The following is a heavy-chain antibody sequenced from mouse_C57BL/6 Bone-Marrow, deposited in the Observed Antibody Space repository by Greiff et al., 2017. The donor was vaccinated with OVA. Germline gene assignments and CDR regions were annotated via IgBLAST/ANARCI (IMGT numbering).Heavy chain of an antibody. J-gene: IGHJ3*01. D-gene: IGHD2-1*01. Sequence: EVKLQESGAELVRPGASVKLSCTASGFNIKDDYMHWVKQRPEQGLEWIGWIDPENGDTEYASKFQGKATITADTSSNTAYLQLSSLTSEDTAVYYCTYGNYDWFAYWGQGTLVTVSA. V-gene: IGHV14-4*01. CDR3: TYGNYDWFAY. CDR2: IDPENGDT. CDR1: GFNIKDDY.